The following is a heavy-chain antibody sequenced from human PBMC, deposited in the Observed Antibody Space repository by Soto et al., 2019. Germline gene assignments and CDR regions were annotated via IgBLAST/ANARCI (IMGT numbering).Heavy chain of an antibody. D-gene: IGHD6-19*01. J-gene: IGHJ4*02. CDR3: AREGKSSGYYSSGWNDY. V-gene: IGHV1-3*01. Sequence: AAVKVSCKASGYTCTSYAMHWVRRAPGQRLEWMGWINAGNGNTKYSQKFQGRVTITRDTSASTAYMELSSLRSEDTAVYYCAREGKSSGYYSSGWNDYWGQGTLVTVSS. CDR2: INAGNGNT. CDR1: GYTCTSYA.